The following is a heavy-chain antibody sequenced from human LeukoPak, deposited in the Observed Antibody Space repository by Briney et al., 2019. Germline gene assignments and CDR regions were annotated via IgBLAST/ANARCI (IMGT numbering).Heavy chain of an antibody. D-gene: IGHD6-13*01. CDR3: ARVVAAAGTGLYYYGMDV. CDR1: GFTFSSYS. Sequence: GGSLRLSCAASGFTFSSYSMNWVRQAPGKGLEWVSYISSSSSTIYYADSVKGRFTISRDNSKNTLYLQMNSLRAEDTAVYYCARVVAAAGTGLYYYGMDVWGQGTSVTVSS. J-gene: IGHJ6*02. CDR2: ISSSSSTI. V-gene: IGHV3-48*01.